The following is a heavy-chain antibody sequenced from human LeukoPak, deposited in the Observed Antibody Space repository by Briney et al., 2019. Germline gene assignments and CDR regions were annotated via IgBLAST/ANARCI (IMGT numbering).Heavy chain of an antibody. CDR1: GYSSNEYY. V-gene: IGHV1-2*02. CDR3: ATATRYDSSDARSHYFDL. J-gene: IGHJ2*01. CDR2: IVPITGDT. D-gene: IGHD3-22*01. Sequence: GASVKVSCRAPGYSSNEYYVHWVRQAPGQGLEWMGWIVPITGDTRYAPRFQGGVTLSSDTSTSTAYLELSSLRSDDTAVFYCATATRYDSSDARSHYFDLWGRGTLITVSS.